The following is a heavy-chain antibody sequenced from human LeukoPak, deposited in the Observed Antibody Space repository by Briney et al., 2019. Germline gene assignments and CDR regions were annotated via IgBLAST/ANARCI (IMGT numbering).Heavy chain of an antibody. CDR3: ARAPSYYYDSSGYFHFDY. CDR1: GFTFSDYW. Sequence: PGGSLRLSCVGSGFTFSDYWMSWVRQAPGKGLEWVSVIYSGGSTYYADSVKGRFTISRDNSKNTLYLQMNSLRAEDTAVYYCARAPSYYYDSSGYFHFDYWGQGTLVTVSS. CDR2: IYSGGST. D-gene: IGHD3-22*01. V-gene: IGHV3-53*01. J-gene: IGHJ4*02.